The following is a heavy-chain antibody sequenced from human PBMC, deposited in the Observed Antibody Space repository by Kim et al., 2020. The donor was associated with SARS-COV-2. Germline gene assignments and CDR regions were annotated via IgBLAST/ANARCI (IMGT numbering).Heavy chain of an antibody. J-gene: IGHJ4*02. Sequence: YADSVKGRFTISRDNSKNTLYLQMNSLRAEDTAVYYCARERYSSSWYVDYWGQGTLVTVSS. V-gene: IGHV3-33*01. CDR3: ARERYSSSWYVDY. D-gene: IGHD6-13*01.